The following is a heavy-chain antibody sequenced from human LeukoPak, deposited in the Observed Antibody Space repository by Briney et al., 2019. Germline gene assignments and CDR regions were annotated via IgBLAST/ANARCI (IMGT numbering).Heavy chain of an antibody. J-gene: IGHJ4*02. CDR1: GFTFSSYS. Sequence: GGSLRLSCAASGFTFSSYSMNWVRQAPGKGLEWVSSISSSSSYIYYADSVKGRFTISRDNAKNSLYLQMNSLRAEDTAVYYCARDRWSSTSYNDYWGQGTPVTVSS. V-gene: IGHV3-21*01. CDR2: ISSSSSYI. CDR3: ARDRWSSTSYNDY. D-gene: IGHD2-2*01.